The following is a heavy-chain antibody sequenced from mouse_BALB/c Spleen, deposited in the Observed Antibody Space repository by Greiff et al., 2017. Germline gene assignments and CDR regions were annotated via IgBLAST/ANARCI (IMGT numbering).Heavy chain of an antibody. D-gene: IGHD1-2*01. Sequence: EVKLMESGGGLVQPGGSLRLSCATSGFTFTDYYMSWVRQPPGKALEWLGFIRNKANGYTTEYSASVKGRFTISRDNSQSILYLQMNTLRAEDSATYYCARVYYDYFDYWGQGTSVTVSS. CDR1: GFTFTDYY. CDR2: IRNKANGYTT. V-gene: IGHV7-3*02. CDR3: ARVYYDYFDY. J-gene: IGHJ4*01.